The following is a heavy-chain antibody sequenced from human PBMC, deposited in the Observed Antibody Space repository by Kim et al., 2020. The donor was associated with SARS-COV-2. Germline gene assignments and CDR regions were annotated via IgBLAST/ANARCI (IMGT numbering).Heavy chain of an antibody. CDR1: GFTFTNYD. CDR2: IDIDGNT. V-gene: IGHV3-13*01. CDR3: VRELRGEDYFDD. D-gene: IGHD4-17*01. Sequence: GGSLRLSCAASGFTFTNYDMHWVRQGKGKGLEWVSGIDIDGNTYYPVSEKGRFTISREDAKNSLYLQMNSLTDGDTAVYYCVRELRGEDYFDDWGQGTLVTVSS. J-gene: IGHJ4*02.